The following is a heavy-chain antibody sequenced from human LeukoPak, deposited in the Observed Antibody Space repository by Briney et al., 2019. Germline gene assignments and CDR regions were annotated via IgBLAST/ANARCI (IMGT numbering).Heavy chain of an antibody. Sequence: GGSLRLPCAASGFTFSSYWMSWVRQAPGKGLKRVANIKQDGSEKYYVDSVKGRFTISRDNAKNSLYLQMNSLRAEDTAVYYCARVDTAMASIDYWGQGTLVTVSS. CDR3: ARVDTAMASIDY. D-gene: IGHD5-18*01. CDR2: IKQDGSEK. V-gene: IGHV3-7*01. CDR1: GFTFSSYW. J-gene: IGHJ4*02.